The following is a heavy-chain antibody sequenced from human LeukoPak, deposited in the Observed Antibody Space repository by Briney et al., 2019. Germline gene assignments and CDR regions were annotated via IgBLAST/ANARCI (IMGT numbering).Heavy chain of an antibody. Sequence: AGGSLRLSCAASGXTFSDYYMSWIRQAPGKGLEWVSVISGGGDSADYADSVKGRFTISRDNSKNTLYLQMNSLRAEDTALYYCAKLGCTGTICYANYWGQGTLVTVSS. CDR1: GXTFSDYY. CDR3: AKLGCTGTICYANY. J-gene: IGHJ4*02. D-gene: IGHD2-2*01. CDR2: ISGGGDSA. V-gene: IGHV3-23*01.